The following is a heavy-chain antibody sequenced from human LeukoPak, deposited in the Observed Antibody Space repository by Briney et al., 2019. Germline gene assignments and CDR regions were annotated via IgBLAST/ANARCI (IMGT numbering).Heavy chain of an antibody. CDR1: GFTFSSYG. CDR2: IRYDGSNK. J-gene: IGHJ6*02. Sequence: PGGSLRLSCAAPGFTFSSYGMHWVRQAPGKGLEWVAFIRYDGSNKYYADSVKGRFTISRDNSKNTLYLQMNSLRAEDTAVYYCAKAQGYGSGSSYGMDVWGQGTTVTVSS. D-gene: IGHD3-10*01. CDR3: AKAQGYGSGSSYGMDV. V-gene: IGHV3-30*02.